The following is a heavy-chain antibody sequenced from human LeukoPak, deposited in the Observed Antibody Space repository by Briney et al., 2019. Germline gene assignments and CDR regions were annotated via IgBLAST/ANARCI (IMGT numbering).Heavy chain of an antibody. J-gene: IGHJ4*02. V-gene: IGHV3-74*01. CDR2: INSDGSST. CDR3: ARRIAAAAAPYYFDY. D-gene: IGHD6-13*01. CDR1: GFAFSSYW. Sequence: GGSLRLSCAASGFAFSSYWMHWVRQAPGKGLLWVSRINSDGSSTSYADSVKGRFTISRDNAKNTLYLQMNSLRAEDTAVYYCARRIAAAAAPYYFDYWGQGTLVAVSS.